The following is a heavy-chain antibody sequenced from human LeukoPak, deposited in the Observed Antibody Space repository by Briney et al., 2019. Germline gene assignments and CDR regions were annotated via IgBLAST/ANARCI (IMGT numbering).Heavy chain of an antibody. D-gene: IGHD3-22*01. Sequence: PGASVKVSCKASGYTFTGYYMHWVRQAPGKGLEYVSAISSKGDSTFYADSVKGRFTISRDNSKNTLYLQMSSLRTEDTAVYYCVKASSDYYYDSWGQGTLVAVSS. CDR1: GYTFTGYY. CDR3: VKASSDYYYDS. CDR2: ISSKGDST. V-gene: IGHV3-64D*06. J-gene: IGHJ5*01.